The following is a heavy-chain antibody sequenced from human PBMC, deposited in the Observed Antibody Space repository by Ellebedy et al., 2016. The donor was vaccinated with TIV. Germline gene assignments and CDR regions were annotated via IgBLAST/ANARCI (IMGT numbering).Heavy chain of an antibody. J-gene: IGHJ6*02. D-gene: IGHD6-13*01. V-gene: IGHV3-48*01. CDR2: ISSSSSTI. Sequence: GGSLRLXXAASGFTFSSYSMNWVRQAPGKGLEWVSYISSSSSTIYYADSVKGRFTISRDNAKNSLYLQMNSLRAEDTAVYYCARRVAAAGTGIGKNYYYYGMDVWGQGTTVTVSS. CDR1: GFTFSSYS. CDR3: ARRVAAAGTGIGKNYYYYGMDV.